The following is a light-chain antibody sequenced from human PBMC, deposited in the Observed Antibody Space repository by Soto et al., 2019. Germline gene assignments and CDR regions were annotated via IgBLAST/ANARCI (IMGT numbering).Light chain of an antibody. CDR1: SSNIGADFG. CDR2: VNT. CDR3: QSYDRRLSGGV. Sequence: QSVLTQPPSVSGAPGQTITISCTGSSSNIGADFGVHWYQQLPGAAPKLAIFVNTNRPSGVPDRFSGSKSGTSASLAITGLQAEDEADYYCQSYDRRLSGGVFGTGTKLTVL. V-gene: IGLV1-40*01. J-gene: IGLJ3*02.